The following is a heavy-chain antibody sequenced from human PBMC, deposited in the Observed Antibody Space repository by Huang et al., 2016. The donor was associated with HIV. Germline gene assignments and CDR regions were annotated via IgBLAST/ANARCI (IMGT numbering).Heavy chain of an antibody. D-gene: IGHD3-22*01. CDR1: GFSISSYW. V-gene: IGHV3-74*01. Sequence: EVQLVESGGGLVKPGGSLRLSFAASGFSISSYWWHWVRQAPGKGMVWVLRIKRERSSTSYAYSVKGRCTTSRDNAKNTLYLQMNSLRAEDTAVYYCARDPRIQSWLNFFDYWGQGTLVSVSS. CDR2: IKRERSST. CDR3: ARDPRIQSWLNFFDY. J-gene: IGHJ4*02.